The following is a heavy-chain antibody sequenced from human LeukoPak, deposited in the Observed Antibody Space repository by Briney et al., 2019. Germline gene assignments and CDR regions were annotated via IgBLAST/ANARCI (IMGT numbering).Heavy chain of an antibody. CDR3: ARRLTYVSGSDY. Sequence: SETLSLTCAVYGGSFSGYYWSWIRQPPGKGLEWIGEINHSGSTNYNPSLKSRVTISVDTSKNQFSLKLSSVTAADTAVYYCARRLTYVSGSDYWGQGTLVTVSS. J-gene: IGHJ4*02. CDR2: INHSGST. V-gene: IGHV4-34*01. CDR1: GGSFSGYY. D-gene: IGHD3-16*01.